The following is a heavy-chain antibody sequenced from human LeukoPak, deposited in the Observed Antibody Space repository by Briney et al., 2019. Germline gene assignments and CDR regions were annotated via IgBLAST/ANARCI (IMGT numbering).Heavy chain of an antibody. Sequence: PSETLSLTCTVSGGSISSSSYYWGWIRQPPGKGLEWIGSIYYSGSTYYNPSLKSRVTISVDTSKNQFSLKLSSVTAADTAVYYCARVLYYCSSTSCYSDHYYYYYYMDVWGKGTTVTVSS. V-gene: IGHV4-39*07. J-gene: IGHJ6*03. D-gene: IGHD2-2*01. CDR3: ARVLYYCSSTSCYSDHYYYYYYMDV. CDR1: GGSISSSSYY. CDR2: IYYSGST.